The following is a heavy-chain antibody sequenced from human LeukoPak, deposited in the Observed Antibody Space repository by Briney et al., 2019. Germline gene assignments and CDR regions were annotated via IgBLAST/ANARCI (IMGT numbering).Heavy chain of an antibody. J-gene: IGHJ4*02. CDR1: GFTFSSYA. Sequence: PGGSLRLSCAASGFTFSSYAMSWVRQAPGKGLEWVAVISYDGSNKYYADSVKGRFTISRDNSKNTLYLQMNSLRAEDTAVYYCAKGGSDLGYWGQGTLVTVSS. CDR2: ISYDGSNK. V-gene: IGHV3-30*18. CDR3: AKGGSDLGY. D-gene: IGHD6-25*01.